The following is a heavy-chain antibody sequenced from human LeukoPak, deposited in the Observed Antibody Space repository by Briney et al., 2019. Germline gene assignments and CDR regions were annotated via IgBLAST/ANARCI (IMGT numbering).Heavy chain of an antibody. CDR1: GFTFSSYA. D-gene: IGHD2-15*01. Sequence: GGSLRLSCAASGFTFSSYAMSWVRQAPGKGLEWVSAISGSGASTYYADSVKGRFTISRDNSKNTLYLQMNSLRAEDTAVYYCAKGRAVEVVAAFNYWGPGTVVTVSS. J-gene: IGHJ4*02. CDR3: AKGRAVEVVAAFNY. CDR2: ISGSGAST. V-gene: IGHV3-23*01.